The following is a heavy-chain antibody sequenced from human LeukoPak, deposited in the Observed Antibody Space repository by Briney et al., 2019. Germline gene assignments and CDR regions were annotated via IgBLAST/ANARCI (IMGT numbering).Heavy chain of an antibody. Sequence: GGSLRLSCAASGFSFNNAWMSWVRQAPGKGLEWVGRIKSKTDAGTRDFAAPVKGRFTISRDDSKNMVYLQMSSLKPEDTGVYYCAAGTGRSDFDYWGQGTLVTVSS. V-gene: IGHV3-15*01. CDR1: GFSFNNAW. CDR3: AAGTGRSDFDY. D-gene: IGHD6-13*01. CDR2: IKSKTDAGTR. J-gene: IGHJ4*02.